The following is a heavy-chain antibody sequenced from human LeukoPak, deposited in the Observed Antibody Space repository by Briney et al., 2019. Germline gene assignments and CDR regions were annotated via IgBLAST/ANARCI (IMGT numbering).Heavy chain of an antibody. Sequence: GGSLRLSCAASGFTVSSNYMSWVRKAPGKGLEWVSVIYSGGSTYYADSVKGRFTISRDNSKNTLYLQMNSLRAEDTAVYYCARESTSWYFDLWGRGTLVTVSS. J-gene: IGHJ2*01. V-gene: IGHV3-53*01. CDR2: IYSGGST. CDR3: ARESTSWYFDL. CDR1: GFTVSSNY. D-gene: IGHD2-2*01.